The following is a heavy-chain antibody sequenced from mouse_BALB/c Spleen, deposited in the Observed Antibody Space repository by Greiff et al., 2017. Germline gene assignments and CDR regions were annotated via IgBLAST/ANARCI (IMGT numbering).Heavy chain of an antibody. Sequence: EVQLQQSGPELVKPGASVKIPCKASGYTFTDYNMDWVKQSHGKSLEWIGDINPNNGGTIYNQKFKGKATLTVDKSSSTAYMELRSLTSEDTAVYYCARYGSSHHYYAMDYWGQGTSVTVSS. CDR2: INPNNGGT. CDR1: GYTFTDYN. J-gene: IGHJ4*01. CDR3: ARYGSSHHYYAMDY. V-gene: IGHV1-18*01. D-gene: IGHD1-1*01.